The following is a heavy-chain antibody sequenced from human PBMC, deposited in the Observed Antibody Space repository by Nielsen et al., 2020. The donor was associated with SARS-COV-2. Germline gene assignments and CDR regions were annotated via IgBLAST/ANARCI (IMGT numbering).Heavy chain of an antibody. Sequence: GESLKISCAASGFTFSSYSMNWVRQAPGKGLEWVSSISSSSSYIYYADSVKGRFTISRDNAKNSLYLQMNSLRAEDTAVYYCARWGYNCTSTSCYKPEFYYMDVWGKGTPVTVSS. V-gene: IGHV3-21*01. J-gene: IGHJ6*03. CDR1: GFTFSSYS. CDR2: ISSSSSYI. D-gene: IGHD2-2*02. CDR3: ARWGYNCTSTSCYKPEFYYMDV.